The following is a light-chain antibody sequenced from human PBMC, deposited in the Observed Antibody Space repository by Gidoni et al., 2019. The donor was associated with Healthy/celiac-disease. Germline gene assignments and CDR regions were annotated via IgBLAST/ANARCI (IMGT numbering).Light chain of an antibody. J-gene: IGKJ1*01. CDR1: QSVSSSY. CDR3: QQYGSSPQGT. V-gene: IGKV3-20*01. Sequence: EIVLTQSPGTLSLSPGERATLSCRASQSVSSSYLAWYQQKPGQAPRLLIYGASSRATGIPDRFSGSGSGTDFTLTISRLEPEDGEVYYCQQYGSSPQGTFGQGTKVEIK. CDR2: GAS.